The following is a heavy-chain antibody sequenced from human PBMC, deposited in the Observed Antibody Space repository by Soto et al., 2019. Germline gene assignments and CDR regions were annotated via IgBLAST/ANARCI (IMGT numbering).Heavy chain of an antibody. Sequence: PGGSLRLSCAATRVTFSNAWMQCVRPPLEKGLEWVGRIKSKTDGGTTDYAAPVKGRFTISRDDSKNTLYLQMNSLKTEDTAVYYCTTGPYYYDSSGYYPQLDYWGQGT. CDR3: TTGPYYYDSSGYYPQLDY. CDR1: RVTFSNAW. D-gene: IGHD3-22*01. V-gene: IGHV3-15*07. CDR2: IKSKTDGGTT. J-gene: IGHJ4*02.